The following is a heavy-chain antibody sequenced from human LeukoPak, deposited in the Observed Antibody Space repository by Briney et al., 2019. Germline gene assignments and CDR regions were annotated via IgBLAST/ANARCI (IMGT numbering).Heavy chain of an antibody. D-gene: IGHD1-26*01. V-gene: IGHV1-69*06. CDR1: GGTFSSYA. CDR3: ARDLYSPNWFDP. J-gene: IGHJ5*02. CDR2: IIPIFGTA. Sequence: GSSVKVSCKASGGTFSSYAISWVRQAPGQGLEWMGGIIPIFGTANYAQKFQGRVTITADKSTSTAYTELSSLRSEDTAVYYCARDLYSPNWFDPWGQGTLVTVSS.